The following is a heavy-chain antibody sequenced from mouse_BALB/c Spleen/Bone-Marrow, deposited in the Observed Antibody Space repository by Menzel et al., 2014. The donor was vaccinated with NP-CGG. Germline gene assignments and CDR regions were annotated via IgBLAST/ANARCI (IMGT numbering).Heavy chain of an antibody. CDR1: GYTFTDHA. J-gene: IGHJ4*01. D-gene: IGHD2-14*01. CDR2: ISGYYGDA. Sequence: QVQLQQSGAKLVRPGVSVKISCKGSGYTFTDHAMHWVKRGHAKSLEWIGLISGYYGDAIYNQKFKGKATMTVDKSSSTAYMELARLTSEDSAIYYCARSGRVRNAMDYWGQGTSVTVPS. CDR3: ARSGRVRNAMDY. V-gene: IGHV1S137*01.